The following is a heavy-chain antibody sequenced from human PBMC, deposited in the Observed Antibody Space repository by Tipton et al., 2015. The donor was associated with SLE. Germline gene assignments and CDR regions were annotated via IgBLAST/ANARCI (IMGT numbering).Heavy chain of an antibody. V-gene: IGHV4-34*01. Sequence: TLSLTCAVYGGSFSGYYWSWIRQPPGKGLEWIGEINHSGSTYYNPSLKSRVTISVDTSKNQFSLKLSSVTAADTAVYYCARGWYCSGGSCPDYWGQGTLVTVSS. J-gene: IGHJ4*02. CDR1: GGSFSGYY. CDR3: ARGWYCSGGSCPDY. CDR2: INHSGST. D-gene: IGHD2-15*01.